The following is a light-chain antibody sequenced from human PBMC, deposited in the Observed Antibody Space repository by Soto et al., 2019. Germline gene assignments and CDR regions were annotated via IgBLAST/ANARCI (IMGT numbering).Light chain of an antibody. CDR2: GNS. J-gene: IGLJ1*01. Sequence: QSVLTQPPSVSGAPGQRVTISCTGSSSNIGAGYDVHWYQQLPGTAPKLLIYGNSNRPSGVPDRFSGSKSGTSASLTISGLQAEDEADYYCCSYGGSNTYVFGTGTKLTVL. CDR3: CSYGGSNTYV. V-gene: IGLV1-40*01. CDR1: SSNIGAGYD.